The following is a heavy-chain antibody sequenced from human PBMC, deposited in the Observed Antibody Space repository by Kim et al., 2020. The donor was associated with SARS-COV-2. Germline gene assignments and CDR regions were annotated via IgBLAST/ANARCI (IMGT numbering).Heavy chain of an antibody. D-gene: IGHD3-22*01. Sequence: GGSLRLSCAASGFTFSSYSMNWVRQAPGKGLEWVSYISSSSSTIYYADSVKRRFTISRDNAKNSLYLQMNSLRDEDTAVYYCATEYYYDSSGWLDAFDIWGQGTMVTVSS. CDR1: GFTFSSYS. J-gene: IGHJ3*02. CDR2: ISSSSSTI. V-gene: IGHV3-48*02. CDR3: ATEYYYDSSGWLDAFDI.